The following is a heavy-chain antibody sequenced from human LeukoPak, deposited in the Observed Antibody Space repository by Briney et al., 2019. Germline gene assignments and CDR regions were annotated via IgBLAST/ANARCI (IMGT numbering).Heavy chain of an antibody. CDR2: INPNSGGT. J-gene: IGHJ4*02. Sequence: GASVKVCCKASGYTFTGYYMHWVRQAPGQGLEWMGWINPNSGGTNYAQKFQGRVTMTRDTSISTAYMELSRLGSDDTAVYYCARVYGVVVPAAILSVWGQGTLVTVSS. CDR3: ARVYGVVVPAAILSV. D-gene: IGHD2-2*02. V-gene: IGHV1-2*02. CDR1: GYTFTGYY.